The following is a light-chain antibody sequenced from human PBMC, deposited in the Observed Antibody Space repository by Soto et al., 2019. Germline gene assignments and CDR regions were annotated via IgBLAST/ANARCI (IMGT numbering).Light chain of an antibody. CDR3: QQFGSSPLFS. Sequence: EIVLTQSPDTLSLSPGESATLSCRASESVTSNYLAWYQQKPGQAPRLLIYGASNRATAVPDRFSGSGSGRDFTLTIGGLEPEDSAVYYCQQFGSSPLFSFGPGTKVDIK. J-gene: IGKJ3*01. V-gene: IGKV3-20*01. CDR1: ESVTSNY. CDR2: GAS.